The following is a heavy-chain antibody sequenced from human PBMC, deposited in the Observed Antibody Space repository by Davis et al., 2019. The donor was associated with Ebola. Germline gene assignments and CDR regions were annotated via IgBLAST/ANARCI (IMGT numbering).Heavy chain of an antibody. Sequence: PGGSLRLSCAASGFSFNSHNMHWVRQAPGKGLEWVANINQDGSERYYVDSVKGRFTISRDNAKNSLYLQMNSLRAEDTAVYYCAREMTYCSSASCYYYYYNGLDVWGQGTTVTVSS. CDR1: GFSFNSHN. D-gene: IGHD2-2*01. V-gene: IGHV3-7*01. CDR2: INQDGSER. CDR3: AREMTYCSSASCYYYYYNGLDV. J-gene: IGHJ6*02.